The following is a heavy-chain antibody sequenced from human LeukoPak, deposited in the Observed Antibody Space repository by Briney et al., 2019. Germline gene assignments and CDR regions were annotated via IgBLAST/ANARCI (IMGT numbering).Heavy chain of an antibody. D-gene: IGHD4-17*01. V-gene: IGHV3-9*01. CDR2: ISWNSGSI. Sequence: GGSLRLSCAASGFTFDDYAMHWVRQAPGKGLEWVSGISWNSGSIGYADSVKGRFTISRDNAKNSLYLQMNSLRAEDTALYYCAKDISNGDYAFDYWGQGTLVTVSS. CDR1: GFTFDDYA. CDR3: AKDISNGDYAFDY. J-gene: IGHJ4*02.